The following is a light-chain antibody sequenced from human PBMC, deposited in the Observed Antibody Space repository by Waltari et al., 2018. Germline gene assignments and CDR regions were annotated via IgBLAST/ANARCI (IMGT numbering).Light chain of an antibody. V-gene: IGLV6-57*03. CDR3: QSYDGINWM. J-gene: IGLJ3*02. Sequence: NFMLTQPHSVSESPGNTVTNSCTRSSCSIASNYVQWFQQRPGSAPTTVIYEDYQRPSGVPDRFSGSIDSSSNSASLTISGLKTEDEADYYCQSYDGINWMFGGGTKLTVL. CDR2: EDY. CDR1: SCSIASNY.